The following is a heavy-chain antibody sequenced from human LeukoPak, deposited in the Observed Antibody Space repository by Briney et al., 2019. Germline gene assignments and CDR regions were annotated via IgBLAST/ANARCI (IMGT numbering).Heavy chain of an antibody. J-gene: IGHJ3*02. CDR1: GFTFSNYG. CDR2: ISYDGSNK. V-gene: IGHV3-30*03. Sequence: PGRSLRLSCAASGFTFSNYGMHWVRQAPGKGLEWVAGISYDGSNKYYADSVKGRFTISRDNSKNTLYLQMNSLRAEDTAVYYCARAGLVRATSPAAFDIWGQGTMVTVS. CDR3: ARAGLVRATSPAAFDI. D-gene: IGHD3/OR15-3a*01.